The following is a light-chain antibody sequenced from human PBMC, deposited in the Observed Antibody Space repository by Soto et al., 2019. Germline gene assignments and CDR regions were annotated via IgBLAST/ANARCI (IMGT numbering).Light chain of an antibody. CDR2: EVS. CDR1: STDIDGYKY. Sequence: QSVLTQPASVSGSPGQSITISCTGTSTDIDGYKYVSWYQQHPGKAPKLLIFEVSNRPSGVSNRFSGSKSGNTASLTISGLQAEDEADYYCSLDTASRVFGGGTQLTVL. CDR3: SLDTASRV. V-gene: IGLV2-14*01. J-gene: IGLJ2*01.